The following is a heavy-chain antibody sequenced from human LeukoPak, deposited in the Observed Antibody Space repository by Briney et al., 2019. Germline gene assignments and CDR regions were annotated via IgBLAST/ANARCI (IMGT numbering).Heavy chain of an antibody. CDR1: GGTFSSYT. Sequence: GSSVEVSCKASGGTFSSYTISWVRQAPGQGLEWMGRIIPILGIANYAQKFQGRVTITADKSTSTAYMELSSLRSEDTAVYYCASNYYGSGSYSGYWGQGTLVTVSS. V-gene: IGHV1-69*02. CDR2: IIPILGIA. CDR3: ASNYYGSGSYSGY. D-gene: IGHD3-10*01. J-gene: IGHJ4*02.